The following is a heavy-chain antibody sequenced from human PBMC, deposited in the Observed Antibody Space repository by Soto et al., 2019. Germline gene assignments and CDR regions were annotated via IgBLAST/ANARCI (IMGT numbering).Heavy chain of an antibody. V-gene: IGHV1-46*02. CDR2: IDPSGGDT. D-gene: IGHD1-26*01. J-gene: IGHJ4*02. Sequence: QVQLVQSGAEVRKPGASVKVSCKASGYTFNRHYIQWVRQAPGQGLEWMGMIDPSGGDTNYAKKFQGGVTLTSDTSTSTVYRELSSLRSEDTAVYYCAKRRGVGLTRSSFDYWGPGTLAIVSS. CDR3: AKRRGVGLTRSSFDY. CDR1: GYTFNRHY.